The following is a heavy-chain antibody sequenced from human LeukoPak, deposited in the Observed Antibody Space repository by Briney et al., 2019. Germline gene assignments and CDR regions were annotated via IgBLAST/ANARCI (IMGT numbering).Heavy chain of an antibody. CDR3: AHTLTGRGKPDFDY. CDR1: GFSLSTNGVG. Sequence: SGPTLVKPTQTLTLTCTFSGFSLSTNGVGVGWIRQPPGKALECLALIYWDDDKRYSPSLKSRLTITKDTSKNQVVLTMTNVDPVDTATYYCAHTLTGRGKPDFDYWGQGTLLTVSS. J-gene: IGHJ4*02. D-gene: IGHD1-14*01. V-gene: IGHV2-5*02. CDR2: IYWDDDK.